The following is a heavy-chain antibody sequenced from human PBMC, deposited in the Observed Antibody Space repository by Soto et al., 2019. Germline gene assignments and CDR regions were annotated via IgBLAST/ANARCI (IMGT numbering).Heavy chain of an antibody. CDR2: SSANSGGT. CDR1: GYTFTDYY. V-gene: IGHV1-2*02. D-gene: IGHD2-2*01. J-gene: IGHJ5*02. Sequence: ASVKVSCKASGYTFTDYYMHWVRQAPGQGLAWMRWSSANSGGTNYAQKFQGRVTMTRDTCVSTAYMELRRLRSDDTAVYYCALIVVVPAAGYNWFDPWGQGTLVTVSS. CDR3: ALIVVVPAAGYNWFDP.